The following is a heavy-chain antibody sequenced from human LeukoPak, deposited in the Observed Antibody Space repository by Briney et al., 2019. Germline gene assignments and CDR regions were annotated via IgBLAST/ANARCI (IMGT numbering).Heavy chain of an antibody. J-gene: IGHJ4*02. CDR2: IYYSGST. Sequence: SETLSLTCTVSGGSISSYYWSWIRQPPGKGLEWVGYIYYSGSTNYNPSLKSRVTISVDTSKNQFSLNLSSVTAADTAVYYCARRSSSSWFDYWGQGTLVTVSS. D-gene: IGHD6-13*01. CDR3: ARRSSSSWFDY. V-gene: IGHV4-59*08. CDR1: GGSISSYY.